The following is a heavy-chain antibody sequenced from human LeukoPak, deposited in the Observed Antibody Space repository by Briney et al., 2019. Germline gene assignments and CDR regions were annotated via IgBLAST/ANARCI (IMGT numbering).Heavy chain of an antibody. CDR1: GGSISSSSYY. CDR3: ARGDGMATITGYYYYMDV. Sequence: SETLSLTCTVSGGSISSSSYYWGWIRQPAGKGLEWIGSIYHSGSTYYNPSLKSRVTISVDTSKNQFSLKLSSVTAADTAVYYCARGDGMATITGYYYYMDVWGKGTTVTVSS. D-gene: IGHD5-24*01. V-gene: IGHV4-39*07. J-gene: IGHJ6*03. CDR2: IYHSGST.